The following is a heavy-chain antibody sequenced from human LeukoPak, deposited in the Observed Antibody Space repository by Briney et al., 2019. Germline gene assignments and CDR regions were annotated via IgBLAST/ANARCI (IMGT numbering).Heavy chain of an antibody. V-gene: IGHV3-7*02. CDR2: INQDGSGK. CDR1: GFTFNNYW. D-gene: IGHD4-11*01. CDR3: ARAMTS. Sequence: GGSLRLSCAASGFTFNNYWMNWVRQAPGKGLEWVANINQDGSGKYYVESVKGRFTVSRDNAKNSLYLQMNSLRAEDTAVYYCARAMTSWGQGTLVTVSS. J-gene: IGHJ4*02.